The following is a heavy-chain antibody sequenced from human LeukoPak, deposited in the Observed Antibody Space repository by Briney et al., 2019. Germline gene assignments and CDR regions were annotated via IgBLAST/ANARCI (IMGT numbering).Heavy chain of an antibody. CDR1: GGSISSHY. J-gene: IGHJ4*02. CDR3: AREGNRFSFEY. Sequence: PSETLSLTCTVSGGSISSHYWSWIRQPAGKGLEWIGRIYSSGSTNYKPSLKSRVTISVDKSKNQFSLKLSSVTAADTAVYYCAREGNRFSFEYWGQGTLVTVAS. V-gene: IGHV4-4*07. D-gene: IGHD3-10*01. CDR2: IYSSGST.